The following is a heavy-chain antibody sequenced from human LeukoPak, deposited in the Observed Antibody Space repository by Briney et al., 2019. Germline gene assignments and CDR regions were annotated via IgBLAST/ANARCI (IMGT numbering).Heavy chain of an antibody. V-gene: IGHV3-7*05. J-gene: IGHJ4*02. D-gene: IGHD1-26*01. CDR2: IKQDGTEK. Sequence: GGSLRLSCAASGFTFSTYWMNWVGQAPGKGLEWVANIKQDGTEKYYVDSVKGRFTISRDNANDSLYLKMNSLRAEDTAVYYCARGYYPPEYWGPGTLVTVSS. CDR3: ARGYYPPEY. CDR1: GFTFSTYW.